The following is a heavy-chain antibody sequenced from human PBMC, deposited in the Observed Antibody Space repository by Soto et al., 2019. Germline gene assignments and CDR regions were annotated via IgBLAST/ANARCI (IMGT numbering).Heavy chain of an antibody. Sequence: ASVKVSCKPSGYTFTSYGVSWVRQAPGQGLEWMAWISGSNGSTYYAQNFQGRVTVTTDTSTDTASMELRSLRSGDSAIYSCARGNYFGSGTFDYWGQGTLVTVS. CDR2: ISGSNGST. CDR1: GYTFTSYG. J-gene: IGHJ4*02. V-gene: IGHV1-18*01. CDR3: ARGNYFGSGTFDY. D-gene: IGHD3-10*01.